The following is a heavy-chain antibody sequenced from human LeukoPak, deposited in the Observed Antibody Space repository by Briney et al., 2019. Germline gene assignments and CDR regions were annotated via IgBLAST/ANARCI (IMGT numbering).Heavy chain of an antibody. CDR1: GYSFTSYW. CDR2: IDPSDSYT. J-gene: IGHJ4*02. Sequence: GESLKISCKGSGYSFTSYWISWVPQMPGKGLEWMGRIDPSDSYTNYSPSFQGHVTISTDKSISTAFLQWSSLKASDTAMYYCARWVRDFDYWGQGTLVTVSS. D-gene: IGHD2-21*01. V-gene: IGHV5-10-1*01. CDR3: ARWVRDFDY.